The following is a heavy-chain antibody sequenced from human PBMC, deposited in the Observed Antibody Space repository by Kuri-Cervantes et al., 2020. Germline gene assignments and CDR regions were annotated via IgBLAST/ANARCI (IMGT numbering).Heavy chain of an antibody. CDR2: IKQDGSEK. V-gene: IGHV3-7*01. J-gene: IGHJ4*02. Sequence: GESLKISCAASGFTFSSYWMSWVRQAPGKGLEWVANIKQDGSEKYYVDSVKGRFTISRDNSKNTLYLQMNSLRAEDTAVYYCASGYYDILTGYSWTYYFDYWGQGTLVTVSS. CDR3: ASGYYDILTGYSWTYYFDY. CDR1: GFTFSSYW. D-gene: IGHD3-9*01.